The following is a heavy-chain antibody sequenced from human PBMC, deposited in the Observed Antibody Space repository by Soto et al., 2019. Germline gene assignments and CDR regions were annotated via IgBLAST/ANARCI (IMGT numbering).Heavy chain of an antibody. D-gene: IGHD5-18*01. J-gene: IGHJ3*02. CDR1: GFTFSSAW. CDR3: STEGYTYGYHGLDI. V-gene: IGHV3-15*01. CDR2: IRSEISGGTT. Sequence: GGSLRLSCAASGFTFSSAWMSWVRQVPGKGLEWVGRIRSEISGGTTDYAAPVKGRFTISRDDSESMVYLQMSSLNSEDTAAYFCSTEGYTYGYHGLDIWGQGTMVTVSS.